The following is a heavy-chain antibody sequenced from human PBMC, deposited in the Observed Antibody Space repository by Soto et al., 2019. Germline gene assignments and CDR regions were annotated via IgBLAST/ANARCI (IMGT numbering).Heavy chain of an antibody. CDR1: GGSISSSNW. V-gene: IGHV4-4*02. CDR3: VRDPQLPAAMVD. CDR2: IYHSGST. D-gene: IGHD2-2*01. J-gene: IGHJ4*02. Sequence: SETLSLTCAVSGGSISSSNWWSWVRQPPGKGLEWIGEIYHSGSTNYNPSLKRRVTISVDKSKNQFSLQLSSVTAADPALYYCVRDPQLPAAMVDWGQGTLVTVSS.